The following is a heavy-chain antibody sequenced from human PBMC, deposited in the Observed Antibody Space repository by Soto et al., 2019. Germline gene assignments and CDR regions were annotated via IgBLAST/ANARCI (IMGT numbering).Heavy chain of an antibody. CDR3: TRAAIKGELLDY. CDR2: IWHDGSNK. D-gene: IGHD1-26*01. J-gene: IGHJ4*02. Sequence: GEALRLSCAASGFTFNNYGMHWVRQAPGKGLEWVALIWHDGSNKGYADSVKGRFTISRDNSKNTLNLQMNSLRVEDTAVYYCTRAAIKGELLDYWGQGTQVTVSS. CDR1: GFTFNNYG. V-gene: IGHV3-33*01.